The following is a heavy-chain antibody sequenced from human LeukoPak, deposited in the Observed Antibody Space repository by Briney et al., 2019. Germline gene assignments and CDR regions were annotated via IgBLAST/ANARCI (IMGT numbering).Heavy chain of an antibody. D-gene: IGHD3-22*01. CDR2: ISTSSSYI. CDR3: ARDSEAGVVDDSKNYSYYGMDD. V-gene: IGHV3-21*01. Sequence: PGGSLRLSCASPGFTFYTYSVTWVCQAPGQGLEWVSSISTSSSYIYYADSVKGRFTISRDNAKNSLYLQMSSLRAEDTAVYYCARDSEAGVVDDSKNYSYYGMDDWGQGTTVTVSS. CDR1: GFTFYTYS. J-gene: IGHJ6*02.